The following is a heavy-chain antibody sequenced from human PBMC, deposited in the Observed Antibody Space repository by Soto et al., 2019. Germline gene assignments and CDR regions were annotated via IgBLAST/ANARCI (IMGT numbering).Heavy chain of an antibody. V-gene: IGHV4-59*12. CDR3: AKWGGSGYDSEYYFDY. D-gene: IGHD5-12*01. Sequence: SETLSLTCAVSGVSITDYYWTWIRQAPGKGLEWIGFVWYTGITIYNPSLKNRVTLAVDNSKNTLYLQMNSLRAEDTAVYYCAKWGGSGYDSEYYFDYWGQGTLVTVSS. J-gene: IGHJ4*02. CDR2: VWYTGIT. CDR1: GVSITDYY.